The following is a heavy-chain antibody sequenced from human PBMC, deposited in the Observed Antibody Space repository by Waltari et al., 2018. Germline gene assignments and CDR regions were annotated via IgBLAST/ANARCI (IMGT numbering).Heavy chain of an antibody. J-gene: IGHJ4*02. CDR3: ARASSYPPYYYDSSGYRWLDY. D-gene: IGHD3-22*01. CDR2: IIPIFGTA. Sequence: QVQLVQSGAEVKKPGSSVKVSCKASGGTFSSYAISWVRQAPGQGLEWMGGIIPIFGTANYAQKFQGRVTITADKSTSTAYMELSSLRSEDTAVYYCARASSYPPYYYDSSGYRWLDYWGQGTLVTVSS. CDR1: GGTFSSYA. V-gene: IGHV1-69*14.